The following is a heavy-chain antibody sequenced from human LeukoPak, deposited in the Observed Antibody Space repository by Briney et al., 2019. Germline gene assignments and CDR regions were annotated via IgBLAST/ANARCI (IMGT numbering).Heavy chain of an antibody. CDR3: ARDRSSLGFDP. CDR1: GFIFSSYW. J-gene: IGHJ5*02. V-gene: IGHV3-74*01. Sequence: PGGSLRLSCAASGFIFSSYWMHWVRQAPGKGLVWVSRINSDGSSTSYADSVKGRLTISRDNAKNTLYLQMNSLRAEDTAVYYCARDRSSLGFDPWGQGTQVTVSS. CDR2: INSDGSST.